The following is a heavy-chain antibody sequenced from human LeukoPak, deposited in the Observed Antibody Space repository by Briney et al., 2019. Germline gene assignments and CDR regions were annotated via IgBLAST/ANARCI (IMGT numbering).Heavy chain of an antibody. CDR3: SAGKFHNYYDFWSAKFPANFDY. D-gene: IGHD3-3*01. V-gene: IGHV3-23*01. CDR1: GFTFSSYA. J-gene: IGHJ4*02. Sequence: GGSLILSCAASGFTFSSYAMSWVRQAPGKGLEWVSAISGSGGSTYYADSVKGRFTISRDNSKNTLYLQMNSLRAEDTAVYYCSAGKFHNYYDFWSAKFPANFDYWGQGTLVTVSS. CDR2: ISGSGGST.